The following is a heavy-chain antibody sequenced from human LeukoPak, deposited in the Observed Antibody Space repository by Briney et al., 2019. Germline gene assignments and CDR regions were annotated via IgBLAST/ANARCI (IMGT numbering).Heavy chain of an antibody. J-gene: IGHJ4*02. Sequence: GGSLRLSCAASGFTFSSYGMHWVRQAPGKGLEWVAVISYDGSNKYYADSVKGRFTISRDNSKNTLYLQMNSLRAEDTAVYYCAKGDDYVWGSYRSFPFDYWGQGTLDTVSS. CDR3: AKGDDYVWGSYRSFPFDY. D-gene: IGHD3-16*02. CDR2: ISYDGSNK. V-gene: IGHV3-30*18. CDR1: GFTFSSYG.